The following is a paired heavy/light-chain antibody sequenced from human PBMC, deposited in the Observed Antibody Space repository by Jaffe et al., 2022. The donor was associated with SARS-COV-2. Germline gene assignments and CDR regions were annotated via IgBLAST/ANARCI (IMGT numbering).Light chain of an antibody. CDR2: DDS. CDR3: QVWDSSSDHVI. V-gene: IGLV3-21*02. J-gene: IGLJ2*01. Sequence: SYVLTQPPSVSVAPGQTAKITCGGNRVGRKSVHWYQQKPGQAPVLVVFDDSDRPSGIPARFSGSNSGNTATLTISSVEAGDEADYYCQVWDSSSDHVIFGGGTKLAVL. CDR1: RVGRKS.
Heavy chain of an antibody. CDR2: ILSNDEK. D-gene: IGHD4-17*01. J-gene: IGHJ5*02. V-gene: IGHV2-26*01. CDR3: ARDEAYGDSNWFDP. CDR1: GFSLSNGRTG. Sequence: QVTLKESGPVLVKPTETLTLTCTVSGFSLSNGRTGVSWIRQPPGKALEWLAQILSNDEKSYSTSLKSRLTISKDTSKSQVILIMTNMDPVDTATYYCARDEAYGDSNWFDPWGQGTLVTVSS.